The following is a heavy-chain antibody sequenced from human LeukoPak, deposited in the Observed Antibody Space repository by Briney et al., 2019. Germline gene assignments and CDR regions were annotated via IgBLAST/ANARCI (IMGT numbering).Heavy chain of an antibody. CDR2: ISYDGSNK. CDR3: AKEDGSGWYYYYYGMDV. D-gene: IGHD6-19*01. CDR1: GFTFSSHG. V-gene: IGHV3-30*18. Sequence: GGSLRLSCAASGFTFSSHGMHWVRQTPGKGLEWVAVISYDGSNKYYADSVKGRFTISRDNSKNTLYLQMNSLRAEDTAVYYCAKEDGSGWYYYYYGMDVWGQGTTVTVSS. J-gene: IGHJ6*02.